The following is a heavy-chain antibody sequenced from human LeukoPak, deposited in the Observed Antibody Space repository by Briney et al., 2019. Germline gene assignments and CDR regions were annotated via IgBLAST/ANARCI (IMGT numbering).Heavy chain of an antibody. V-gene: IGHV1-24*01. CDR2: FDLEDGET. CDR3: ATGLVIISGFDY. Sequence: ASVKVSCKVSGYTLTELSMHWVRQAPGKGLEWMGGFDLEDGETIYAQKFQGRVTMTEDTSTDTAYMELSSLRSEDTAVYYCATGLVIISGFDYWGQGTLVTVSS. D-gene: IGHD3-9*01. CDR1: GYTLTELS. J-gene: IGHJ4*02.